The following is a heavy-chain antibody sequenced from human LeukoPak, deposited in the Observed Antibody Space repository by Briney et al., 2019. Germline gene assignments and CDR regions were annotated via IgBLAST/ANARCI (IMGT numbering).Heavy chain of an antibody. CDR1: GFTFSSYG. Sequence: GGSLRLSCAASGFTFSSYGIHWVRQAPGKGLEWVAVISHDGSNIYYADSVKGRFTISRDNSKNTLYLQMNSLRAEDTAVYYCARDNLITLVRGVLSHWGQGTLVTVSS. V-gene: IGHV3-30*03. CDR3: ARDNLITLVRGVLSH. J-gene: IGHJ4*02. CDR2: ISHDGSNI. D-gene: IGHD3-10*01.